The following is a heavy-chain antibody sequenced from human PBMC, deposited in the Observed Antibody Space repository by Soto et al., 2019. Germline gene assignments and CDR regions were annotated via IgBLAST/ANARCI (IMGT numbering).Heavy chain of an antibody. CDR3: ARGGYYSDSADY. CDR1: GGSISSGDYY. D-gene: IGHD3-22*01. Sequence: QVQLQESGPGLVKPSQTLSLTCTVSGGSISSGDYYWSWIRQPPGKGLEWIGYIYYSGSTYYNPSLMSLVTISVDTSKNQCSLKLRSVTAADTAVYYCARGGYYSDSADYWGPGTLVTVSS. J-gene: IGHJ4*02. CDR2: IYYSGST. V-gene: IGHV4-30-4*01.